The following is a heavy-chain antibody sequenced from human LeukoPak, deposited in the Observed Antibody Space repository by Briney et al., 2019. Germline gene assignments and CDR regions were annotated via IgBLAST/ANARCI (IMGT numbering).Heavy chain of an antibody. CDR2: TYYRSTWYN. CDR3: ARRLTQFDCFDP. V-gene: IGHV6-1*01. Sequence: SQTLSLTCAISGDSVSSNSVTWNWIRQSPSRGLEWLGRTYYRSTWYNDYAVSVRGRITVNPDTSRNQFSLHLNSVTPEDTAVYYCARRLTQFDCFDPWGQGILVTVSS. J-gene: IGHJ5*02. D-gene: IGHD2-21*02. CDR1: GDSVSSNSVT.